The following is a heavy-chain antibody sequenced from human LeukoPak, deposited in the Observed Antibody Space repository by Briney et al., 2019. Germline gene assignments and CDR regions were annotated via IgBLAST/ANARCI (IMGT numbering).Heavy chain of an antibody. V-gene: IGHV3-23*01. D-gene: IGHD3-9*01. CDR3: ARCYFDSGRNPWFVFRFDP. Sequence: GALRLSCAASGFTFSSYAMNWVRQAPGKGLEWVSAITGSGGRTYYADSVKGRFTISRDNSKNTLYLQMNSLRPEDTAVYYCARCYFDSGRNPWFVFRFDPWGQGTLVTVSS. CDR2: ITGSGGRT. J-gene: IGHJ5*02. CDR1: GFTFSSYA.